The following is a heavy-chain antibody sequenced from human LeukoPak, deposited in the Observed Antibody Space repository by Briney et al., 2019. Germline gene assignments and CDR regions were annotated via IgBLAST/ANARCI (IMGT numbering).Heavy chain of an antibody. CDR1: GNYW. V-gene: IGHV3-74*01. CDR2: INSDGSWA. D-gene: IGHD4-17*01. J-gene: IGHJ4*02. Sequence: PGGSLRLSCAASGNYWMHWVRQAPGKGLVWVSHINSDGSWASYADSVKGRFTISRDNAKNSLYLQMNSLRAEDTAVYYCARADYGDLRVPFDYWGQGTLVTVSS. CDR3: ARADYGDLRVPFDY.